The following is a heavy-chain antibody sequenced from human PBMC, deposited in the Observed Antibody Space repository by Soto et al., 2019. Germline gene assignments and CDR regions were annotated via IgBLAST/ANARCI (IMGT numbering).Heavy chain of an antibody. CDR2: IYHSGST. CDR1: GGSISSGGYS. V-gene: IGHV4-30-2*01. Sequence: QLQLQESGSGLVKSSQTLSLTCAVSGGSISSGGYSWSWIRQPPGKGLEWIGYIYHSGSTYYNPSLKSRVTISVDRSKNQFSLKLSSVTAADTAVHYCARTRYGSANPEYWGQGTLVTVSS. CDR3: ARTRYGSANPEY. J-gene: IGHJ4*02. D-gene: IGHD3-10*01.